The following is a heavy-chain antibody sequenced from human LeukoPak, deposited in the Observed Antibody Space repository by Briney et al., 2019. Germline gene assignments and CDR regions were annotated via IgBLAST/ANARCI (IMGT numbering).Heavy chain of an antibody. CDR2: ISAYNGDT. CDR3: ARVVVPACNDY. CDR1: GYTFTSYG. Sequence: ASVKVSCKASGYTFTSYGINWVRQAPGQGLEWMGWISAYNGDTNYAQKLQGRVTMTTDTSTTTAYMELRRLRSDDTAVYYCARVVVPACNDYWGQGTLVTVSS. D-gene: IGHD2-2*01. V-gene: IGHV1-18*01. J-gene: IGHJ4*02.